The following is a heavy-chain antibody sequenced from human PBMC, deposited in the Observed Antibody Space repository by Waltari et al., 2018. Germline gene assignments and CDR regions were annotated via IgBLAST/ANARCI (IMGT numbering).Heavy chain of an antibody. CDR2: IDYSGST. D-gene: IGHD1-26*01. CDR3: ARAGADGMALGYFDY. CDR1: GGSISSYY. J-gene: IGHJ4*02. V-gene: IGHV4-59*13. Sequence: QVQLQESGPGLVKPSETLSLTCTVSGGSISSYYWSWIRQPPGKGLEWIGYIDYSGSTNYNPSLKSRVTISVDTSKNQFSLKLSSVTAADTAVYYCARAGADGMALGYFDYWGQGTLVTVSS.